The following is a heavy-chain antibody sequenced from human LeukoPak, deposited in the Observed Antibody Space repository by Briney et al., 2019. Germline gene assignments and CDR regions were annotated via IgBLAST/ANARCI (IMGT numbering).Heavy chain of an antibody. CDR3: AKRPSDYGDYVTYFDY. V-gene: IGHV3-30*18. CDR2: ISDDGRNK. CDR1: GFSLISYG. J-gene: IGHJ4*02. D-gene: IGHD4-17*01. Sequence: GGSLRLSCAASGFSLISYGMHWVRQAPGKGLEWVGVISDDGRNKEYADSVKGRFTISRDNSKDTLYLQMNSLRDEDTAVYYCAKRPSDYGDYVTYFDYWGQGTLVAVSS.